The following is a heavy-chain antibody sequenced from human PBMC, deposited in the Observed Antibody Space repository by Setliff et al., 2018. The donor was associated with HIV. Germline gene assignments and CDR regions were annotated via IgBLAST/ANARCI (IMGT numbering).Heavy chain of an antibody. CDR2: VRHDGGDK. Sequence: GGSLGLSCAASGFTFSSYGMHWVRQAPGKGLECVTFVRHDGGDKYYADSVKGRFTVSKDNSKKTLYLQMNSLRVEDTAVYYCGRVSGTWPAYYFDFWGQGTLVTVSS. CDR1: GFTFSSYG. D-gene: IGHD3-3*01. J-gene: IGHJ4*02. V-gene: IGHV3-30*02. CDR3: GRVSGTWPAYYFDF.